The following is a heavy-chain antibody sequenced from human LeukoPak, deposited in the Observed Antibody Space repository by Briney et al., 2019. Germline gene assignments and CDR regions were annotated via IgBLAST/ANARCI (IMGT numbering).Heavy chain of an antibody. CDR2: IIPIFGTA. V-gene: IGHV1-69*13. Sequence: ASVKVSCKASGYTFTSYYMHWVRQAPGQGLEWMGGIIPIFGTANYAQKFQGRVTITADESTSTAYMELSSLRSEDTAVYYCARTTYYYDSSGYYLGYWGQGTLVTVSS. CDR3: ARTTYYYDSSGYYLGY. CDR1: GYTFTSYY. J-gene: IGHJ4*02. D-gene: IGHD3-22*01.